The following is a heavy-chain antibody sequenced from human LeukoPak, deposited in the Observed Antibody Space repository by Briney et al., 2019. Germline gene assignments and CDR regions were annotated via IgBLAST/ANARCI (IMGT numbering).Heavy chain of an antibody. CDR1: GFTFSSYE. Sequence: GGSLRLSCAASGFTFSSYEMNWVRQPPGKGLEGVSGISGSGGSTYYADSRNGRFTISRDNSRNTLYLQMNSLRAEDTAVYYCARDLGQYYDTSDNWFDPWGQGTLVTVSS. V-gene: IGHV3-23*01. D-gene: IGHD3-22*01. CDR3: ARDLGQYYDTSDNWFDP. CDR2: ISGSGGST. J-gene: IGHJ5*02.